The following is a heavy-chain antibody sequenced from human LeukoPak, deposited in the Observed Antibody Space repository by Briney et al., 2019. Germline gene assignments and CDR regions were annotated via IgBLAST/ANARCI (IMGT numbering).Heavy chain of an antibody. CDR2: IYHSGST. V-gene: IGHV4-30-2*01. D-gene: IGHD4-11*01. CDR3: ARGGGRIPYYSNYV. CDR1: GGSISSGGYY. J-gene: IGHJ4*02. Sequence: KLSQTLSLTCTVSGGSISSGGYYWSWIRQPPGKGLEWIGYIYHSGSTYYNPSLKSRVTISVDRSKNQFSLKLSSVTAADTAVYYCARGGGRIPYYSNYVGGQGTLVTVSS.